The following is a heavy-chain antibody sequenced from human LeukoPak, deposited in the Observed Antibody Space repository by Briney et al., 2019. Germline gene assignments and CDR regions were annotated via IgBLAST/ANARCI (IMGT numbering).Heavy chain of an antibody. D-gene: IGHD4-23*01. CDR2: ISGSSSTI. CDR1: GFTFSSYS. J-gene: IGHJ4*02. V-gene: IGHV3-48*04. Sequence: GGSLRLSCAASGFTFSSYSMNWVRQAPGKGLEWGSYISGSSSTIYYADSVKGRFTISRDNGKNTLFLQMNSLRAEDAAVYYCVRGNDYGGPHYWGQGTLVTVSS. CDR3: VRGNDYGGPHY.